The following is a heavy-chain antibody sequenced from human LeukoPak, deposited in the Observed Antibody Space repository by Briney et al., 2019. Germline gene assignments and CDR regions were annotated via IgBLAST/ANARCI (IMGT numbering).Heavy chain of an antibody. D-gene: IGHD1-14*01. J-gene: IGHJ4*02. Sequence: GGSLRLSCAASGFTFSSYAMSWVRQAPGKGLEWVSAISGSGGSTYYADFVKGRFTISRDNSKNTLYLQMDSLRAEDTAVYYCAKAPSNRAGDGVDYWGQGTLVTVSS. CDR2: ISGSGGST. CDR1: GFTFSSYA. V-gene: IGHV3-23*01. CDR3: AKAPSNRAGDGVDY.